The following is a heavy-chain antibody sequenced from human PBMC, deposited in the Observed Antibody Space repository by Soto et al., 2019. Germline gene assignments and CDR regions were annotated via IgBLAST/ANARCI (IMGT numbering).Heavy chain of an antibody. V-gene: IGHV1-18*01. CDR1: GYTFTNHG. D-gene: IGHD3-10*01. J-gene: IGHJ6*03. Sequence: QVQLVQSGAEVKKPGASVQVSCKASGYTFTNHGISWVRQAPGQGLEWLGWISANNGDTNYAQKFQGRVTVTTDTATSTGYIELRSLRSEDTAVYYCARMVRGSNIDYYHYMDVCGKGTTVTVSS. CDR2: ISANNGDT. CDR3: ARMVRGSNIDYYHYMDV.